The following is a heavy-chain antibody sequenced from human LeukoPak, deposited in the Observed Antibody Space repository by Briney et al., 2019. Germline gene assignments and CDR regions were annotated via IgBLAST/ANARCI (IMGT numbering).Heavy chain of an antibody. J-gene: IGHJ4*02. D-gene: IGHD1-26*01. Sequence: GGSLRLSCGTSGYTFSSHGLHWVRQAPGKGLECVASIRHDGGDKYYSESVKGRFTISKDNTKNRLFMYMNSLRPEDTAVYYCVRWSGTYPLYYLDYWGQGTLVAVSS. CDR1: GYTFSSHG. CDR2: IRHDGGDK. CDR3: VRWSGTYPLYYLDY. V-gene: IGHV3-30*02.